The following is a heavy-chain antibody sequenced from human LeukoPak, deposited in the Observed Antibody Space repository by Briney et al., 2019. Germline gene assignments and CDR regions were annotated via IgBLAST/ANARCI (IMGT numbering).Heavy chain of an antibody. V-gene: IGHV1-24*01. D-gene: IGHD1-26*01. CDR2: FDPEHREA. CDR1: GYSLTDLS. CDR3: AAGGIYSLLDY. Sequence: ASVKVSCKVSGYSLTDLSMHWVRQAPGNGPEWMGGFDPEHREAIYAQKFQGRVSMTEDTSTDTAYMELSSLRSEDTAVYYCAAGGIYSLLDYWGQGTLVTVSS. J-gene: IGHJ4*02.